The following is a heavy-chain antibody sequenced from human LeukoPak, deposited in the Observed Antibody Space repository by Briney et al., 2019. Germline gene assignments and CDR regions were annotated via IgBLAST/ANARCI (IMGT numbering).Heavy chain of an antibody. CDR1: GGSISSSSYY. V-gene: IGHV4-39*01. J-gene: IGHJ4*02. CDR2: IYYSGST. CDR3: AKRLLLWSPYDY. D-gene: IGHD3-10*01. Sequence: PSETLSLTCTVSGGSISSSSYYWGWIRQPPGKGLEWIGSIYYSGSTYYNPSLKSRVTISVDTSKNQFSLKLSSVTAADTAVYYCAKRLLLWSPYDYWGQGSLVTVSS.